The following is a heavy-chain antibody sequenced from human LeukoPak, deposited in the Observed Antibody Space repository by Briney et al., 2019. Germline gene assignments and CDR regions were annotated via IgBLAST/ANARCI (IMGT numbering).Heavy chain of an antibody. D-gene: IGHD3-3*01. CDR2: IYTSGST. Sequence: PSETLSLTCTVSGGSISSYYWSWIRQPPGKGLEWIGYIYTSGSTNYNPSLKSRVTISVDTSKNQFSLKLSSVTAADTAVYYCARHSSAYDFWSGYYDGNWFDPWGQGTLVTVSS. CDR3: ARHSSAYDFWSGYYDGNWFDP. CDR1: GGSISSYY. J-gene: IGHJ5*02. V-gene: IGHV4-4*09.